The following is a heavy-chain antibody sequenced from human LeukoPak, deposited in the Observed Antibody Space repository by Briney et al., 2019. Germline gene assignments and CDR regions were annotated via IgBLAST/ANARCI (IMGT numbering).Heavy chain of an antibody. CDR2: INGDGRNI. D-gene: IGHD2-2*01. CDR1: GFTISSYW. Sequence: GGSLRLSCVASGFTISSYWMHWVRQDPRKGLVWVSRINGDGRNINYADSVRGRFTISRDNAKNTLYLQMNTLRVEDTGVYYCAREMGSSSYVLDVWGQGTMVTVSS. J-gene: IGHJ3*01. CDR3: AREMGSSSYVLDV. V-gene: IGHV3-74*01.